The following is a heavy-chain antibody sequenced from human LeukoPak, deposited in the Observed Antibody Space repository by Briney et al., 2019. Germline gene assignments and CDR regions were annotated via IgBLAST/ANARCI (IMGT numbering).Heavy chain of an antibody. Sequence: SETLSLTCAVSGGSISSRNWWSWVRQPPGKGLEWIGEIYHSGSTNYNPSLKSRVTISVDTSKNQFSLKLSSVTAADTAVYYCAREGHDSSGYYRDYWGQGTLVTVSS. J-gene: IGHJ4*02. CDR2: IYHSGST. D-gene: IGHD3-22*01. CDR1: GGSISSRNW. V-gene: IGHV4-4*02. CDR3: AREGHDSSGYYRDY.